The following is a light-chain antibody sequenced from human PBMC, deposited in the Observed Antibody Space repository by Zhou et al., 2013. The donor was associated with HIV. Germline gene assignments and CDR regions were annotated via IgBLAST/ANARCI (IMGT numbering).Light chain of an antibody. CDR3: QQYRSSPGIT. CDR1: QSVSSSY. CDR2: DVS. Sequence: EIVLTQSPGTLSLSPGERATLSCRASQSVSSSYLAWYQQKPGQAPRLLIYDVSKRATGIPARFSGSGSGTDFTLTISSLEPEDFAVYYCQQYRSSPGITFGPGTKVDIK. J-gene: IGKJ3*01. V-gene: IGKV3-20*01.